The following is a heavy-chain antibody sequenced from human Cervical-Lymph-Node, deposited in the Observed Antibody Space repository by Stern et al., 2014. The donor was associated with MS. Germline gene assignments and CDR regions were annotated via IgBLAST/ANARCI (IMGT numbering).Heavy chain of an antibody. CDR2: IYAGGST. CDR3: ARVVGSTAPLLDY. J-gene: IGHJ4*02. D-gene: IGHD1-26*01. Sequence: EVQLVESGGGLVQPGGSPRLSCAASGFTVSSNYMSWVRQAPGKGLDWVSVIYAGGSTYYADSVKGRFTISRDNSKNTVYLQMNSLRAEDTAVDYCARVVGSTAPLLDYWGQGTLVTVSS. V-gene: IGHV3-66*01. CDR1: GFTVSSNY.